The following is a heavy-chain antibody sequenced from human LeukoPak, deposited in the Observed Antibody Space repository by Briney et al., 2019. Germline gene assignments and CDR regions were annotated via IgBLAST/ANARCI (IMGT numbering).Heavy chain of an antibody. V-gene: IGHV3-30-3*01. CDR2: ISYDGSNK. Sequence: GGSLRLSCAASGFTFSSYAMHWVRQAPGKGLEWVAVISYDGSNKYYADSVKGRFTISRENSKNTLYLQMNSLRAEDTAVYYCARDYCSGGSCYQDYWGQGTLVTVSS. CDR3: ARDYCSGGSCYQDY. J-gene: IGHJ4*02. D-gene: IGHD2-15*01. CDR1: GFTFSSYA.